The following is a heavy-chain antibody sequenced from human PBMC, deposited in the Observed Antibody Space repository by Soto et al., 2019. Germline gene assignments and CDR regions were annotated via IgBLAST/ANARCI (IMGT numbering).Heavy chain of an antibody. Sequence: ASVKVSCKASGYTFTSCYMHWVRQAPGQGLEWMGIINPSGGSTSYAQKFQGRVTMTRDTSTSTVYMELSSLRSEDTAVYYCARDPLYQYYYDSSGSHFDYWGQGTLVTISS. CDR2: INPSGGST. V-gene: IGHV1-46*01. CDR1: GYTFTSCY. D-gene: IGHD3-22*01. J-gene: IGHJ4*02. CDR3: ARDPLYQYYYDSSGSHFDY.